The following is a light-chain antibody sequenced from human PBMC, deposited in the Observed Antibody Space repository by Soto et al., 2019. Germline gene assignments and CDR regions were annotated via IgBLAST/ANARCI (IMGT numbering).Light chain of an antibody. Sequence: EIVMTXSPATLSVSPGERATLSCRASQSVSSNLAWYQQKPGQAPRLLIYGASTRATGIPARFSGSGSGTEFTLTISSLQSEDFAVYYCQQYNNWPPLFGQGTRLEIK. CDR3: QQYNNWPPL. CDR2: GAS. CDR1: QSVSSN. J-gene: IGKJ5*01. V-gene: IGKV3-15*01.